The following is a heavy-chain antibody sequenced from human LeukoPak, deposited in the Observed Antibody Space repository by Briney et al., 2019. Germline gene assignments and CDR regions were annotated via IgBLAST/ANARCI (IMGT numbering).Heavy chain of an antibody. D-gene: IGHD3-10*01. V-gene: IGHV4-59*01. J-gene: IGHJ4*02. CDR3: ARGLTMLDY. CDR2: IYYTGSS. Sequence: SETLTLTCTVSGDPISSYYWSWIRQPPGKGLEWIGYIYYTGSSNYNPSLKSRVTISIDTSKNHFSLRLSSVTAADTAVYYCARGLTMLDYWGQGSLVTVSS. CDR1: GDPISSYY.